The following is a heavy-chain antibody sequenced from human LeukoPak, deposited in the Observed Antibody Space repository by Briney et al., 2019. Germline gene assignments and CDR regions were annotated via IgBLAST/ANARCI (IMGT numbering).Heavy chain of an antibody. J-gene: IGHJ4*02. CDR2: IVVASGNT. D-gene: IGHD4-17*01. Sequence: SVKVSCKASGFTFTNSAMQWVRQARGQRLEWVGWIVVASGNTKYAQKFQERVTITRDMSTSTAYMELSSLRPEDTAVYYCARDFAQYGDYGGYFDYWGQGTLVTVSS. V-gene: IGHV1-58*02. CDR3: ARDFAQYGDYGGYFDY. CDR1: GFTFTNSA.